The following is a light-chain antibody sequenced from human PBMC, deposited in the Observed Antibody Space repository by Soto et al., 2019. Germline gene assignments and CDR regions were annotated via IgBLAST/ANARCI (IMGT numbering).Light chain of an antibody. Sequence: QSVLTQLPSVSGAPGQRVTISCTGSSSNIGAGYDVHWYQQLPGTAPKLLIYGNSNRPSGVPDRISSSKSGTSASLAITGLQAEDEADYYCQSYDNSLSGYVFGTGTKVTVL. J-gene: IGLJ1*01. CDR3: QSYDNSLSGYV. CDR2: GNS. CDR1: SSNIGAGYD. V-gene: IGLV1-40*01.